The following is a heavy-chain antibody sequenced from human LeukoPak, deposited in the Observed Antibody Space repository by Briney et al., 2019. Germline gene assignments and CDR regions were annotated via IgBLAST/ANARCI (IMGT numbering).Heavy chain of an antibody. CDR1: GFTFSSYY. Sequence: PGGSLRLSCAASGFTFSSYYMSWVRQAPGKGLEWVANIKQDGDEKHYVDSVKGRFTISRDNSKNTLYLQMNSLRAEDTAVYYCAKGFYSGSYLFDYWGQGTLVTVSS. D-gene: IGHD1-26*01. CDR2: IKQDGDEK. CDR3: AKGFYSGSYLFDY. J-gene: IGHJ4*02. V-gene: IGHV3-7*01.